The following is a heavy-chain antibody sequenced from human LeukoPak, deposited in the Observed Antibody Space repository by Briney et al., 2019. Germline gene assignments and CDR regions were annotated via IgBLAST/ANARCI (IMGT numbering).Heavy chain of an antibody. CDR2: IYYSGST. CDR3: ARTTEDCTNGVCYRWAHYFDY. J-gene: IGHJ4*02. V-gene: IGHV4-59*01. Sequence: PSETLSLTCTVSGGSISSYYWSWIRQPPGKGLEWIGYIYYSGSTNYHPSLRSRVTISVDTSKNQFSLKLSSVTAADTAVYYCARTTEDCTNGVCYRWAHYFDYWGQGTLVTVSS. CDR1: GGSISSYY. D-gene: IGHD2-8*01.